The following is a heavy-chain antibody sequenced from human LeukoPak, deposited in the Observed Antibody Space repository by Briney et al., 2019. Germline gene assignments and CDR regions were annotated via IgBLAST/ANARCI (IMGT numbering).Heavy chain of an antibody. CDR1: GFTFSSYG. CDR3: AKDFWSAYSHYYYMDV. D-gene: IGHD3-3*01. V-gene: IGHV3-30*18. Sequence: GGSLRLSCAASGFTFSSYGMHWVRQAPGKGLEWVAVISYDGSNKYYADSVKGRFTISRDNSKNTLYLQMNSLRAEDTAVYYCAKDFWSAYSHYYYMDVWGKGTTVTVSS. J-gene: IGHJ6*03. CDR2: ISYDGSNK.